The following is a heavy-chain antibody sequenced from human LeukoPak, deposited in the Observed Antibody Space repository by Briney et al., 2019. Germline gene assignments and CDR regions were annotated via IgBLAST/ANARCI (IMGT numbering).Heavy chain of an antibody. CDR3: AKDMRPYSGDRSFLFDQ. D-gene: IGHD1-26*01. V-gene: IGHV3-30*18. J-gene: IGHJ4*02. CDR2: ISYDGSDK. CDR1: GFSFSYYG. Sequence: PGGSLRPSCAASGFSFSYYGIHWVRQAPGKGLEWVALISYDGSDKYFADSVKGRFSISRDNSQNTLYLQMNSLRAEDTAIYYCAKDMRPYSGDRSFLFDQWGQGTLVIVSS.